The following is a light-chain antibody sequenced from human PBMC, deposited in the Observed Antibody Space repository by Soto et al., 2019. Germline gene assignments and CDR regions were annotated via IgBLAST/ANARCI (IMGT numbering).Light chain of an antibody. CDR2: GAS. V-gene: IGKV3-11*01. CDR3: QQRSNWPRT. Sequence: EIVMTQSPVTLSVSPGERATLSCRASQSVSSNLAWYQQKPGQAPRLLIYGASTRATGIPARFSGSGSGTDFTLTISSLEPEDFAVYYCQQRSNWPRTFGQGTKVDIK. CDR1: QSVSSN. J-gene: IGKJ1*01.